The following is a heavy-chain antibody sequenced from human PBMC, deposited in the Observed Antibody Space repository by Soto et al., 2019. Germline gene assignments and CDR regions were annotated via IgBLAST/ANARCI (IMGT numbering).Heavy chain of an antibody. CDR2: MNPNSGNT. Sequence: ASVKVSCKASGYTFTSYDINWVRQATGQGLEWMGWMNPNSGNTGYAQKFQGRVTMTRNTSISTAYMELSSLRSEDTAVYYCARDRSWYYDFWSGYYSHMNFDYWGQGTLVTVSS. CDR1: GYTFTSYD. J-gene: IGHJ4*02. D-gene: IGHD3-3*01. V-gene: IGHV1-8*01. CDR3: ARDRSWYYDFWSGYYSHMNFDY.